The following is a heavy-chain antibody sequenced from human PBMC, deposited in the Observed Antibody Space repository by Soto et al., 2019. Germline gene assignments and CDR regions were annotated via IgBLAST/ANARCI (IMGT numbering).Heavy chain of an antibody. CDR2: ISYDVSNK. J-gene: IGHJ4*02. D-gene: IGHD6-6*01. CDR3: ARDRERAARLPRRPDY. CDR1: GFTFSSYA. Sequence: QVQLVESGGGVVQPGRSLRLSCAASGFTFSSYAMHWVRQAPGKGLEWVAVISYDVSNKYYADSVKGRFTISRDNSKNTLYLQMNSLRAEDTAVYYCARDRERAARLPRRPDYWGQGTLVTVSS. V-gene: IGHV3-30-3*01.